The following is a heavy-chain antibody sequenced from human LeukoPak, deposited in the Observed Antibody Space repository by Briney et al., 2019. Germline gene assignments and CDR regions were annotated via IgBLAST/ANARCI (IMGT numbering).Heavy chain of an antibody. Sequence: GGSLRLSCEVSGFTFDDHGMSWVRQVAGKGLEWVSGINWNGISTNYADSVKGRFTISRDNSKNTLYLQLNSLRTDDMGVYYCARGYGENYLNYWGQGTLVTVST. CDR1: GFTFDDHG. V-gene: IGHV3-20*04. J-gene: IGHJ4*02. D-gene: IGHD4/OR15-4a*01. CDR2: INWNGIST. CDR3: ARGYGENYLNY.